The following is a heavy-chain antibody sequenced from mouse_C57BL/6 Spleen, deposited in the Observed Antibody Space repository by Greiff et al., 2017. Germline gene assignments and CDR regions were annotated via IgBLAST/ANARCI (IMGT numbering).Heavy chain of an antibody. J-gene: IGHJ1*03. CDR1: GYTFTSYW. V-gene: IGHV1-50*01. Sequence: QVQLQQPGAELVKPGASVKLSCKASGYTFTSYWMQWVKQRPGQGLEWIGEIDPSDSYTNYNQKFKGKATLTVDTSSSTAYMQLSSLTSEDSAVYYCARWGTGTSWYFDVWGTGTTVTVSS. CDR3: ARWGTGTSWYFDV. CDR2: IDPSDSYT. D-gene: IGHD4-1*01.